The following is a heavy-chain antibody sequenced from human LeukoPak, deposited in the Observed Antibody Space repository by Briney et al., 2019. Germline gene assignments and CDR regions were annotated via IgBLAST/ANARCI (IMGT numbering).Heavy chain of an antibody. Sequence: SGTLSLTCAVSGGSISSSNWWSWLRQPPGKGLEWIGEIYHSGSTNYNPSLKSRVTISVDKSKNQFSLKLSSVTAADTAVYYCARDCGGDCYAFDYWGQGTLVSVSS. CDR2: IYHSGST. CDR3: ARDCGGDCYAFDY. J-gene: IGHJ4*02. CDR1: GGSISSSNW. D-gene: IGHD2-21*02. V-gene: IGHV4-4*02.